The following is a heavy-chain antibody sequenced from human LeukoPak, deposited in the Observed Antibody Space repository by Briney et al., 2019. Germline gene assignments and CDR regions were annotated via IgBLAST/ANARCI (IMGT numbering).Heavy chain of an antibody. V-gene: IGHV3-21*01. D-gene: IGHD3-3*02. Sequence: GGSLRLSCAASGFIFSRYTINWVRQAPGKGLDWVSSIWSDSAEIHYADSVKGRFTISRDNAKDSLYLQMNSLRAEDSAVYYCARDFFHSDISRPFDYWGQGTLVTVSS. J-gene: IGHJ4*02. CDR1: GFIFSRYT. CDR2: IWSDSAEI. CDR3: ARDFFHSDISRPFDY.